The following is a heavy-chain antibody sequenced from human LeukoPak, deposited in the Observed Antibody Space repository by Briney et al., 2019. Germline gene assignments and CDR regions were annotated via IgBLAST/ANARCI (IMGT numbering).Heavy chain of an antibody. CDR3: ARVGAAAVHYYYYYMDV. Sequence: SETLSLTCTVSGGSISSYYWSWIRQPPGKGLEWIGYIYYSGSTNYNPSLKSRVTISVDTSKNQFSLKLSSVTAADTAVYYCARVGAAAVHYYYYYMDVWGKGTTVTVSS. CDR2: IYYSGST. D-gene: IGHD6-13*01. CDR1: GGSISSYY. J-gene: IGHJ6*03. V-gene: IGHV4-59*01.